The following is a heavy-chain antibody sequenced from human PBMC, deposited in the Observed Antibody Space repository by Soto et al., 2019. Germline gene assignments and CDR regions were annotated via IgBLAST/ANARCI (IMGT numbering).Heavy chain of an antibody. CDR2: IFYTGST. CDR3: ARDRSLDLWSGSWFDP. V-gene: IGHV4-31*03. Sequence: QVQLQESGPGLVKPSQTLSLTCTVSGGSINSSDYYWTWIRQHPEKGLEWIGYIFYTGSTYYNPSLRRRATISVDTSNNQFSRRLTSVTAADTAVYYCARDRSLDLWSGSWFDPWGQGTLVTVSS. CDR1: GGSINSSDYY. J-gene: IGHJ5*02. D-gene: IGHD3-3*01.